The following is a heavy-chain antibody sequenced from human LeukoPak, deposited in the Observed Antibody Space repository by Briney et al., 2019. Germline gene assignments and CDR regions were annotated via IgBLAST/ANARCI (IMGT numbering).Heavy chain of an antibody. CDR1: GFTFSDTW. V-gene: IGHV3-74*01. CDR2: IRSDGSDT. J-gene: IGHJ4*02. CDR3: ANGPLDEAFDY. Sequence: GGSLRLSCAASGFTFSDTWMHWVRQAPGKGLVWVSRIRSDGSDTRYAESVKGRFTISRDNAKNTLYLQMNSLRAEDTAVYYCANGPLDEAFDYWGQGTLVTVSS. D-gene: IGHD2-8*01.